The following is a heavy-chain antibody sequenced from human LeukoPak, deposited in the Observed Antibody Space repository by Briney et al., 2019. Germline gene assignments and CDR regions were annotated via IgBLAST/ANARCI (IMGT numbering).Heavy chain of an antibody. D-gene: IGHD5-12*01. CDR3: ARGIKYSGYDYFDY. V-gene: IGHV4-38-2*02. Sequence: PSDTLSLTCTVSGGSLSRGYYWGWIRQPPRKGLEWIGSIYHSGSTYYNPSLKSRVTISVDTSKNQFSLKLSSVTAADTAVYYCARGIKYSGYDYFDYWGQGTLVTVSS. J-gene: IGHJ4*02. CDR2: IYHSGST. CDR1: GGSLSRGYY.